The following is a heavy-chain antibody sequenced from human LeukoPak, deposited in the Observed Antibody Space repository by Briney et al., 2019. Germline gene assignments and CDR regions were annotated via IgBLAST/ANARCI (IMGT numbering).Heavy chain of an antibody. CDR1: GFTFSTYA. CDR2: ISGSGSST. V-gene: IGHV3-23*01. D-gene: IGHD1-26*01. J-gene: IGHJ3*01. CDR3: AREWREAQKDALDF. Sequence: PGGSLRLSCAASGFTFSTYALSWVRQTPEKGLEWVSAISGSGSSTYYADSVKGRFTISRDNSKNTLFLQMNSLRAEDSGVYYCAREWREAQKDALDFWGQGTMVTVSS.